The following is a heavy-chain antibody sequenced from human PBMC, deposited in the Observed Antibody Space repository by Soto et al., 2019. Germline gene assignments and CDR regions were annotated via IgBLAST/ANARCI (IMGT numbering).Heavy chain of an antibody. Sequence: EVQLLESGGGLVQPGESLRLSCAASGFTFSSYAMSWVRQAPGKGLEWVSVISGSDDSTYYADSVKGRFTISRDNSKNMLYRQMNSLRAEDTAVYYCAKRSSSSTFDYWGQGPLVTVSS. D-gene: IGHD6-6*01. CDR2: ISGSDDST. CDR1: GFTFSSYA. V-gene: IGHV3-23*01. CDR3: AKRSSSSTFDY. J-gene: IGHJ4*02.